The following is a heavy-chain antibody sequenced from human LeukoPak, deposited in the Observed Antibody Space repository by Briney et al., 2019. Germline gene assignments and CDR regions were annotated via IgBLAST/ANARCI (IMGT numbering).Heavy chain of an antibody. V-gene: IGHV4-39*01. Sequence: PSETLSLTCTVSGGSISSSSYYWGWIRQPPGKGLEWIGSIYYSGSTYYNPSLKSRVTISVDTSKNQFSLKLSSVTAAGTAVYYCARQGYSYGYYFDCWGQGTLVTVSS. CDR1: GGSISSSSYY. D-gene: IGHD5-18*01. CDR3: ARQGYSYGYYFDC. J-gene: IGHJ4*02. CDR2: IYYSGST.